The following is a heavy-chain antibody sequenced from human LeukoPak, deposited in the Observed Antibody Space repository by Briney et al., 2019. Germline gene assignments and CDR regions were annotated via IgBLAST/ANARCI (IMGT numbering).Heavy chain of an antibody. CDR2: IRSGNSNI. CDR1: GFTFSSYT. CDR3: ARGDKQLLFERRRGVFDP. J-gene: IGHJ5*02. D-gene: IGHD2-2*01. Sequence: GGSLRLTCAASGFTFSSYTMNWVRQPPGTGLEWVSYIRSGNSNIYYANSVKGRFTISRDNAKNSLYLQMNSLRAEDTAVYYCARGDKQLLFERRRGVFDPWGQGTLVTVSS. V-gene: IGHV3-48*01.